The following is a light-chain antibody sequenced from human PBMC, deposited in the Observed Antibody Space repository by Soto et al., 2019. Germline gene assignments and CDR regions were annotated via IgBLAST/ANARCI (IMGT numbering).Light chain of an antibody. J-gene: IGKJ1*01. V-gene: IGKV1-27*01. CDR2: AAS. CDR3: QKYNSAPWT. Sequence: DIQMTQSPSFLSASVGDRVTISCRTSQGIGNDLVWYQQKPGKAPKLLIYAASALQSGVPSRFSGSGSGTDFTLNISSLQPEDVATYYCQKYNSAPWTFGQGTKVEIK. CDR1: QGIGND.